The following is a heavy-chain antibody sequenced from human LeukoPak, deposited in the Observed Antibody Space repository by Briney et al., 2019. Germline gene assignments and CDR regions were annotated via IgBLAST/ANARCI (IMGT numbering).Heavy chain of an antibody. V-gene: IGHV4-59*01. CDR1: GGSISSYY. CDR3: ASTNYDSRIFEY. D-gene: IGHD3-22*01. Sequence: SETLSLTCTVSGGSISSYYWTWIRQPPGKGLEWIGYIYYTGGSNYNPSLKSRVTISVDTSKNQFSLRLSSVTAADTAVYYYASTNYDSRIFEYWGQGTLVTVSS. J-gene: IGHJ4*02. CDR2: IYYTGGS.